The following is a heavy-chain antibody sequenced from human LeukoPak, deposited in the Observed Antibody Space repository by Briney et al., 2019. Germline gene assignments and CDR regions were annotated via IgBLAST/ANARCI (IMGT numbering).Heavy chain of an antibody. CDR3: ARIYGREAPGYGMDV. J-gene: IGHJ6*02. CDR1: GYSFTSYW. CDR2: IYPVDSDT. Sequence: GESLKISGKGSGYSFTSYWIGWVRQMPGKGPEWMGIIYPVDSDTRYSPSFQGQVSISVDKSISTAYLQWSSLKASDTAMYYCARIYGREAPGYGMDVWGQGTRVTVSS. V-gene: IGHV5-51*01. D-gene: IGHD3-10*01.